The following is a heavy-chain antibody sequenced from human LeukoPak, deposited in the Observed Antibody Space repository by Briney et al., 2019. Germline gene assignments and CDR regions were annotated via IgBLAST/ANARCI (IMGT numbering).Heavy chain of an antibody. CDR1: GGTFSSYA. CDR3: ARDHTISTNLYYYYYGMDV. J-gene: IGHJ6*02. V-gene: IGHV1-69*04. D-gene: IGHD3-3*01. Sequence: EASVKVSCKASGGTFSSYAISWVRQAPGQGLEWMGRIIPILGIANYAQKFQGRVTITADKSTSTAYMELSSLRSEDTAVYYCARDHTISTNLYYYYYGMDVWGQGTTVTVSS. CDR2: IIPILGIA.